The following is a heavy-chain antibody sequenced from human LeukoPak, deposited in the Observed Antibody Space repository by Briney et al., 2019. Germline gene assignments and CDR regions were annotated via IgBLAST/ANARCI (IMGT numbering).Heavy chain of an antibody. J-gene: IGHJ3*02. V-gene: IGHV3-11*01. CDR2: ITSSGSTI. CDR3: ARIGRPAAFDI. Sequence: KTGGSLRLSCAASGFTFSDYYMSWIRQAPGKGLEWVSYITSSGSTIYYADSMKGLFTISRDNAKHSLFLQLDSLRAEDTAVYYCARIGRPAAFDIWGQGTLVIVSS. D-gene: IGHD6-6*01. CDR1: GFTFSDYY.